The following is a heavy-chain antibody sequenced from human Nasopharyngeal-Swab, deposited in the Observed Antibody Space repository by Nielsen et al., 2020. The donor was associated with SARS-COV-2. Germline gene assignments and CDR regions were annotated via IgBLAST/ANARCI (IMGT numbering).Heavy chain of an antibody. V-gene: IGHV1-69*04. Sequence: SVKVSCKASGGTFSSYAISWVRQAPGQGLEWMGRITPILGIANYAQKFQGRVTITADKSTSTAYMELSSLRSEDTAVYYCASMTQASYYYYGMDVWGQGTTVTVSS. J-gene: IGHJ6*02. D-gene: IGHD3-16*01. CDR2: ITPILGIA. CDR1: GGTFSSYA. CDR3: ASMTQASYYYYGMDV.